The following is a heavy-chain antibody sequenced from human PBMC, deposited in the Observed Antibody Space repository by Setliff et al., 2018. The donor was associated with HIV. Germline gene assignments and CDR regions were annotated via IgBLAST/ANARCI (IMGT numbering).Heavy chain of an antibody. J-gene: IGHJ3*01. CDR3: ARVPYRSAWFSGGHDAFDV. Sequence: ASVKVSCTASGYPFSSYGISWVRQAPGQGLEWMGWISGYNGNTKYVQKLQGRVTMTTDTSTRTVYMELRSLRHDDTAEYFCARVPYRSAWFSGGHDAFDVWGQGTMVTVSS. D-gene: IGHD6-19*01. CDR2: ISGYNGNT. V-gene: IGHV1-18*01. CDR1: GYPFSSYG.